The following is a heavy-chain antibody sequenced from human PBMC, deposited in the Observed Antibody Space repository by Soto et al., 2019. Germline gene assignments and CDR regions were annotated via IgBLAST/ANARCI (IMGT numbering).Heavy chain of an antibody. CDR3: ARGLYCGDECYFAY. J-gene: IGHJ4*02. CDR2: IYKNGTT. D-gene: IGHD2-21*01. V-gene: IGHV4-4*07. Sequence: PSETLSLTCSVFGGSISRNYWSWIRQPAGKGLEWIGRIYKNGTTDYNPSLESRVTMSVDPSKNRISLKLSSATAADTAIYYCARGLYCGDECYFAYWGQGILVT. CDR1: GGSISRNY.